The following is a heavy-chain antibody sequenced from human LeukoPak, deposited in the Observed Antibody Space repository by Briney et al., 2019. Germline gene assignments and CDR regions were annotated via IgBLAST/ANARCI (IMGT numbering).Heavy chain of an antibody. CDR2: ISGNGGVI. Sequence: GSLRLSCAASGFTFSDNYMTWVRQAPRKGLEWLSYISGNGGVIQYADSVKGRFTISRDNAKNLLYLQMDSLRVEDTAIYYCARDPRTVRIWGQGTLVTVSS. CDR1: GFTFSDNY. J-gene: IGHJ4*02. CDR3: ARDPRTVRI. D-gene: IGHD1-1*01. V-gene: IGHV3-11*04.